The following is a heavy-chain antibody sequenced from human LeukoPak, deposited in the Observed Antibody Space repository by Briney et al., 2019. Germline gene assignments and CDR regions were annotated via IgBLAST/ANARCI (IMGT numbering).Heavy chain of an antibody. D-gene: IGHD2-2*02. CDR1: GGSFSGYY. V-gene: IGHV4-34*01. Sequence: SETLSLTCAVYGGSFSGYYWSWIRQPPGKGLEWIGEINHSGSTNYNPSLKSRVTISVDTSKNQFSLKLSSVTAADTAVYYCARRTIVPAAILVGFDYWGQGTLVTVSS. CDR3: ARRTIVPAAILVGFDY. J-gene: IGHJ4*02. CDR2: INHSGST.